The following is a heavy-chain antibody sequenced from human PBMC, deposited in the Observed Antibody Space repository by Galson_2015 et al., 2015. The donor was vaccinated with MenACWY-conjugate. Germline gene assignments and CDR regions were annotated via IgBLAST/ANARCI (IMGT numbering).Heavy chain of an antibody. D-gene: IGHD1-26*01. Sequence: SLRLSCAASGFTFSGYGMSWVRQAPGKGLEWVSGISGRSGSTYYADSVKGRFTISRDNSKNTLYLQMNSLRAEDMAVYYCAKRTISVGNYGMDVWGQGTTVTVSS. CDR2: ISGRSGST. CDR3: AKRTISVGNYGMDV. V-gene: IGHV3-23*01. J-gene: IGHJ6*02. CDR1: GFTFSGYG.